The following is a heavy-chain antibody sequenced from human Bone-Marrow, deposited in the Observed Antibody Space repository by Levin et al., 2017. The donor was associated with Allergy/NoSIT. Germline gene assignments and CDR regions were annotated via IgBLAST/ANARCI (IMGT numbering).Heavy chain of an antibody. J-gene: IGHJ4*02. CDR3: AKGAGWVAGAGALI. CDR1: GFTFNSYA. D-gene: IGHD6-19*01. Sequence: RGESLKISCAASGFTFNSYALSWVRQAPGKGLEWVSAISGSGSSTYYADSVKGRFTISRDNSKTTLYLQMNSLRAEDTAVYYCAKGAGWVAGAGALIWGQGTLVTVSS. V-gene: IGHV3-23*01. CDR2: ISGSGSST.